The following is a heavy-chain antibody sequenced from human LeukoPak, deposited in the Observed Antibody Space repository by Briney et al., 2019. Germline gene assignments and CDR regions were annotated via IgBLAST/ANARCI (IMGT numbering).Heavy chain of an antibody. CDR2: ISSSSSYI. CDR1: GFTFSSYS. V-gene: IGHV3-21*01. Sequence: ESLKISCAASGFTFSSYSMNWVRQAPGKGLEWVSSISSSSSYIYYADSVKGRFTISRDNAKNSLYLQMNSLRAEDTAVYYCAREPLYYYDSSGYYPYYFDYWGQGTLVTVSS. D-gene: IGHD3-22*01. J-gene: IGHJ4*02. CDR3: AREPLYYYDSSGYYPYYFDY.